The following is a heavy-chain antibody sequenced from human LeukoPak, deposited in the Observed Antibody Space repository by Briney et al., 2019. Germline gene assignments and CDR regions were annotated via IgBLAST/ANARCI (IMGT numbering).Heavy chain of an antibody. J-gene: IGHJ4*02. V-gene: IGHV4-34*01. D-gene: IGHD5-24*01. CDR2: INHSGST. Sequence: SETLSLTCAVHGGSFSGYYWSWIRQPPGKGLEWIGEINHSGSTNYNPSLKSRVTISVDTSKNQFSLKLSSVTAADTAVYYCARGRRWLQHWGQGTLVTVSS. CDR1: GGSFSGYY. CDR3: ARGRRWLQH.